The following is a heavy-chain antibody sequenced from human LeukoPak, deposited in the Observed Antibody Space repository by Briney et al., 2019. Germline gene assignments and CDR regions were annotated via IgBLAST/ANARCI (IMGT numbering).Heavy chain of an antibody. CDR1: GDSISSGYY. Sequence: LETLSLTCTVSGDSISSGYYWGWIRQTPGKGLEWIGSIYHSGSTYYNPSLKSRVTISVDKSKNQFSLKLSSVTAADTAVYYCAREPLTAAGTFDYWGQGTLVTVSS. CDR2: IYHSGST. J-gene: IGHJ4*02. CDR3: AREPLTAAGTFDY. D-gene: IGHD6-13*01. V-gene: IGHV4-38-2*02.